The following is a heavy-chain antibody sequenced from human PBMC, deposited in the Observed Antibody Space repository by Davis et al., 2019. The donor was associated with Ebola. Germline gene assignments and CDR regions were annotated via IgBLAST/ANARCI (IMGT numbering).Heavy chain of an antibody. CDR2: IQQDGRET. D-gene: IGHD6-13*01. CDR3: TKTIVATAGDF. Sequence: SCASSGFTFSDYWLTWVRPPPRKGLEWVGNIQQDGRETYYVGSLKGRFTISRDNAKNSLYLHMNSLRVEDTAVYYCTKTIVATAGDFWGQGTLVTVSS. CDR1: GFTFSDYW. J-gene: IGHJ4*02. V-gene: IGHV3-7*01.